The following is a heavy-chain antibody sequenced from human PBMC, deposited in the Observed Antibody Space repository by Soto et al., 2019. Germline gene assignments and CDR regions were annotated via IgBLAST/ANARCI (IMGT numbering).Heavy chain of an antibody. CDR1: GYSISSGYY. Sequence: PSETLSLTCAVSGYSISSGYYWGWIRQPPGKGLEWIGSIYHSGSTYYNPSLKSRVTISVDTSKNQFSLKLSSVTAADTAVYYWARGPGYCSSTSCYVVGQYYYYYYGMDVWGQGTTVTVSS. J-gene: IGHJ6*02. CDR3: ARGPGYCSSTSCYVVGQYYYYYYGMDV. CDR2: IYHSGST. V-gene: IGHV4-38-2*01. D-gene: IGHD2-2*01.